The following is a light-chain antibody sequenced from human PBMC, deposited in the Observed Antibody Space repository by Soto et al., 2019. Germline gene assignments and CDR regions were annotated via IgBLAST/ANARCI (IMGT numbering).Light chain of an antibody. CDR1: QSVSSY. J-gene: IGKJ5*01. Sequence: EIVLTQSPATLSLSPGERATLSCRASQSVSSYLAWYQQKSGQAPRLLIYDASNRATGIPARFSGSGSGTDFTLTISSLEPEDFAVYYCQQRSNWHFGQGTRLEIK. CDR3: QQRSNWH. V-gene: IGKV3-11*01. CDR2: DAS.